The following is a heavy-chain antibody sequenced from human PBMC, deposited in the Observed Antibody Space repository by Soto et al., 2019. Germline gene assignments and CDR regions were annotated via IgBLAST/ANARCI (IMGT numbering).Heavy chain of an antibody. J-gene: IGHJ3*01. Sequence: SVKVSCKASGYTFSTYGITWVRQAPGQGLDWMGWINPFKGDTNSAARFQDRVTMTTDTSTRTAYMELRSLRSDDTAVYYCARVKVPAAILGAFDLWGQGTLVTVSS. V-gene: IGHV1-18*01. CDR3: ARVKVPAAILGAFDL. CDR2: INPFKGDT. D-gene: IGHD2-2*02. CDR1: GYTFSTYG.